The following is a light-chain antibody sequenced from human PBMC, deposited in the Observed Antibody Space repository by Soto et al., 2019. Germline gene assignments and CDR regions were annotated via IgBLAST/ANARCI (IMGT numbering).Light chain of an antibody. Sequence: DIQMTQSPSTLYASVGDRVTITCRASQSISSWLAWYQQKPGKAPKLLIYDASSLESGVPSRFSGSGSGTEFTLTISSLQPDDFATYYCQQYNSYSHLTFGGGTKVEIK. J-gene: IGKJ4*01. CDR3: QQYNSYSHLT. V-gene: IGKV1-5*01. CDR2: DAS. CDR1: QSISSW.